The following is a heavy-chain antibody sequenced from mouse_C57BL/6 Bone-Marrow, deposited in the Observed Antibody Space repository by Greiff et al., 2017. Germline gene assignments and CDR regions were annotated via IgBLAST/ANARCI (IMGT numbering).Heavy chain of an antibody. CDR2: IRSGGSYT. V-gene: IGHV5-6*01. Sequence: EVHLVESGGDLVKPGGSLKLSCAASGFTFSSYGMSWVRQTPDKRLEWVATIRSGGSYTYYPDSVKGRFTISRDNAKNTLYLQMSSLKSEDTAMYYCARRWLLHYWGQGTLVTVSA. J-gene: IGHJ3*01. D-gene: IGHD2-3*01. CDR1: GFTFSSYG. CDR3: ARRWLLHY.